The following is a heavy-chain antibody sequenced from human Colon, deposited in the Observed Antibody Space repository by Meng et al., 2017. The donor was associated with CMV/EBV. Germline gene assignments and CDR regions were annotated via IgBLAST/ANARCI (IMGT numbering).Heavy chain of an antibody. CDR1: GFSLTTPGAG. CDR3: ARHSLTILTD. D-gene: IGHD2-8*02. J-gene: IGHJ4*02. V-gene: IGHV2-5*02. Sequence: LKQSSPPLVHPQQPLPLPCPLSGFSLTTPGAGVAWVRQPPGKAPELLALIHWDDDKRYSPSLKNRLNITKDTSKHQVVLSMTDLDPADTGTFYCARHSLTILTDWGQGALVTVSS. CDR2: IHWDDDK.